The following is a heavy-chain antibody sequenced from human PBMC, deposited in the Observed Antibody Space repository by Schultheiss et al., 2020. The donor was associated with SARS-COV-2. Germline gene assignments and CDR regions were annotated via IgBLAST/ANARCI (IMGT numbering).Heavy chain of an antibody. CDR1: GYAFSAFY. J-gene: IGHJ6*02. Sequence: ASVKVSCEASGYAFSAFYMHWLRQAPGQGLEWMGIINPSGGSTSYAQKFQGWVTMTRDTSASTAYMELSSLRSEDTAVYYCARSPRRIYGDYGASYYYYGMDVWGQGTTVTVSS. D-gene: IGHD4-17*01. CDR3: ARSPRRIYGDYGASYYYYGMDV. V-gene: IGHV1-46*01. CDR2: INPSGGST.